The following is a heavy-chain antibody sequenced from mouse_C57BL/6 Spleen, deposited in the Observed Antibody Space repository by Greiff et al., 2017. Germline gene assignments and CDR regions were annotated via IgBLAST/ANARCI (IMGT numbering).Heavy chain of an antibody. CDR2: IYPSDSET. CDR1: GYTFTSYW. Sequence: QVQLKQPGAELVRPGSSVKLSCKASGYTFTSYWMDWVKQRPGQGLEWIGNIYPSDSETHYNQKFKDKATLTVDKSSSTAYMQLSSLTSEDSAVYYCARGGFITTVVARGFDYWGQGTTLTVSS. D-gene: IGHD1-1*01. V-gene: IGHV1-61*01. J-gene: IGHJ2*01. CDR3: ARGGFITTVVARGFDY.